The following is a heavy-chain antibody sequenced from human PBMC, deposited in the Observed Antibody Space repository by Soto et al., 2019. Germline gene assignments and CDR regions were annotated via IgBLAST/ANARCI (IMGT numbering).Heavy chain of an antibody. D-gene: IGHD3-22*01. Sequence: GGSLSLFCPASGFIFKNYGMNWVRQAAGKGLEWVSIITDSGDTTYYADSVKGRFTISRDNSKNTLYLQMNGLRAEDTAVYYCAKGGHYYNGSPVDFDFWGPGTLVTVSS. CDR1: GFIFKNYG. CDR2: ITDSGDTT. CDR3: AKGGHYYNGSPVDFDF. J-gene: IGHJ4*02. V-gene: IGHV3-23*01.